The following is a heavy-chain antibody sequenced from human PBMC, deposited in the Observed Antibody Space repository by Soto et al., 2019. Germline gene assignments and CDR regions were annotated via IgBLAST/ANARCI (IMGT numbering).Heavy chain of an antibody. CDR2: IYPGDSDT. J-gene: IGHJ3*02. CDR1: GYSFTNYW. V-gene: IGHV5-51*01. Sequence: GESLKISCKGSGYSFTNYWIGWVRQMPGKGLEWMGIIYPGDSDTRYSPSFQGQVTISADKSISTAYLQWSGLKASDTAMYYCARRLFSPEDGFDIWGQGTMVTVSS. CDR3: ARRLFSPEDGFDI.